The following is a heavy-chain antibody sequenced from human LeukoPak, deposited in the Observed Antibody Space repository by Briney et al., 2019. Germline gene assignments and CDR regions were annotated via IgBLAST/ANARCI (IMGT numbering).Heavy chain of an antibody. CDR1: GFTFSSYG. D-gene: IGHD3-22*01. CDR2: IWYDGSNK. J-gene: IGHJ4*02. Sequence: GGSLRLSCAASGFTFSSYGMHWVRQAPGKGLEWVAVIWYDGSNKYHADSVKGRFTISRDNSKNTLYLQMNSLRAEDTAVYFCARDETPVGSGYYSVLDHWGQGTLVTVSS. CDR3: ARDETPVGSGYYSVLDH. V-gene: IGHV3-33*01.